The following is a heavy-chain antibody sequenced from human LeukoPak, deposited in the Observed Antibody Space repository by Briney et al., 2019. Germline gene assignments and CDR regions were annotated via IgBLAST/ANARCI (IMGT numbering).Heavy chain of an antibody. Sequence: PRASLRLSCAASGFTFSSYGMHWVRQAPGKGLEWVAVISYDGSNNFYADSVKGRFTISRDNSKNTLYLQMNSLRAEDTAVYYCAKARYSSSSLMDVWGQGTTDTLSS. CDR1: GFTFSSYG. D-gene: IGHD6-6*01. CDR3: AKARYSSSSLMDV. J-gene: IGHJ6*02. V-gene: IGHV3-30*18. CDR2: ISYDGSNN.